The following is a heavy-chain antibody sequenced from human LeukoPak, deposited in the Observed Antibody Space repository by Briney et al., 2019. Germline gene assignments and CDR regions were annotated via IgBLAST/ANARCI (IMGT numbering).Heavy chain of an antibody. CDR3: ARDCFRDSSGYCDY. Sequence: GRSLRLSCAASGFTFSSYAIHWVRQAPGKGLEWVAVISYDGSNKYYADSVKGRFTISRDNSKNTLYLQMNSLRAEDTAVYYCARDCFRDSSGYCDYWGQGTLVTVSS. CDR2: ISYDGSNK. J-gene: IGHJ4*02. D-gene: IGHD3-22*01. V-gene: IGHV3-30-3*01. CDR1: GFTFSSYA.